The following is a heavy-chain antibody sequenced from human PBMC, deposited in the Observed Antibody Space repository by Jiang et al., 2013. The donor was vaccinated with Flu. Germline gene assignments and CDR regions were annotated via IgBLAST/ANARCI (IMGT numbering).Heavy chain of an antibody. D-gene: IGHD3/OR15-3a*01. CDR2: MHYSGNT. CDR1: GVSISSYY. CDR3: ARHLDWDFGGDAFDI. J-gene: IGHJ3*02. Sequence: GLVKPSETLSLMCTVSGVSISSYYWSWIRQPPGEGPEWIGHMHYSGNTKPNPSLKSRVTISVDMSKNQFSLKLSSVTAADTAMYYCARHLDWDFGGDAFDIWGQGTMVTVSS. V-gene: IGHV4-59*08.